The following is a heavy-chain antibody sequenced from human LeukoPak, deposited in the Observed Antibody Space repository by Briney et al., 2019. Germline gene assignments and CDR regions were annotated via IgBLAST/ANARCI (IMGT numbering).Heavy chain of an antibody. CDR2: IYYSGST. D-gene: IGHD6-13*01. V-gene: IGHV4-59*08. CDR3: ARLELAAAGPFDY. J-gene: IGHJ4*02. Sequence: ETLSLTCTVSGGSISSYYWSWIRQPPGKGLEWIGYIYYSGSTNYNPSLKSRVTISVDTSKNQFSLKLSSVTAADTAVYYCARLELAAAGPFDYWGQGTLATVSS. CDR1: GGSISSYY.